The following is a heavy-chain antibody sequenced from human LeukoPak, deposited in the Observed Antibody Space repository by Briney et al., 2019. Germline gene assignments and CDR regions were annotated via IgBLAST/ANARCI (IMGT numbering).Heavy chain of an antibody. V-gene: IGHV1-8*01. J-gene: IGHJ4*02. CDR1: GYTFTGYD. CDR2: MNPNSGNT. CDR3: ARWLAWNYGLGYYFDY. Sequence: ASVKVSCKASGYTFTGYDINWVRQATGQGLEWMGWMNPNSGNTGYAQKFQGRVTMTRNTSISTAYMELSSLRSEDTAVYYCARWLAWNYGLGYYFDYWGQGTLVTVSS. D-gene: IGHD1-7*01.